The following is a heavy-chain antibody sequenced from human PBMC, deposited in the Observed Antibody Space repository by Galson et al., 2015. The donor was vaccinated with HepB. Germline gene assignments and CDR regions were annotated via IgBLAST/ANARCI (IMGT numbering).Heavy chain of an antibody. CDR2: IIPTLGIA. Sequence: SVKVSCKASGGTFSSYAISWVRQAPGQGLNWVGGIIPTLGIANYAKKFQGRVTITAGKSTSTAYRGLGSLGSEDSVVYYCAREGTGYFVSSGYLNWFDPWGQGTLVTVS. V-gene: IGHV1-69*10. CDR1: GGTFSSYA. CDR3: AREGTGYFVSSGYLNWFDP. J-gene: IGHJ5*02. D-gene: IGHD3-22*01.